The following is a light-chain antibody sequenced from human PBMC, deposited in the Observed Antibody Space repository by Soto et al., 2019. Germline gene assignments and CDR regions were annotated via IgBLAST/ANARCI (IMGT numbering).Light chain of an antibody. Sequence: QSVLTQPASVSESPGQSITISCTGTSSDVGGYNYVSWYQQHPGKAPKLMIYEVSNRPSGVSNRFSGSKSGNTASLTISGLQAEDEADYYCSSYTRSTTLVFGGGTKLTVL. CDR2: EVS. CDR1: SSDVGGYNY. J-gene: IGLJ2*01. V-gene: IGLV2-14*01. CDR3: SSYTRSTTLV.